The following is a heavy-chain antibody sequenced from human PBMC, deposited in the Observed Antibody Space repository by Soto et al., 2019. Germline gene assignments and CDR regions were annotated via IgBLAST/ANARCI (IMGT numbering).Heavy chain of an antibody. D-gene: IGHD2-2*01. CDR1: GFTFSSYG. Sequence: GGSLRLSCAASGFTFSSYGMHWVRQAPGKGLEWVAVIWYDGSNKYYADSVKGRFTISRDNSKNTLYLQMNSLRAEDTAVYYCARDCSSTSCPSPESFDYWGQGTLVTVSS. CDR3: ARDCSSTSCPSPESFDY. V-gene: IGHV3-33*01. CDR2: IWYDGSNK. J-gene: IGHJ4*02.